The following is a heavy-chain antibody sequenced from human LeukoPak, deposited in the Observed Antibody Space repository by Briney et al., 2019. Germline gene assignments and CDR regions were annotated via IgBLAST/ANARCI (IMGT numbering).Heavy chain of an antibody. Sequence: GESLKISCKGSGYNFTNYWIGWVRQMPGKGLEWMGIIYPGDSDTRYSPSFQGQVTISADKSISTAYLQWSSLKASDTAIFYCARHYCSSASCFEGYYYYMDVWSKGTTVTVSS. D-gene: IGHD2-2*01. CDR3: ARHYCSSASCFEGYYYYMDV. V-gene: IGHV5-51*01. J-gene: IGHJ6*03. CDR2: IYPGDSDT. CDR1: GYNFTNYW.